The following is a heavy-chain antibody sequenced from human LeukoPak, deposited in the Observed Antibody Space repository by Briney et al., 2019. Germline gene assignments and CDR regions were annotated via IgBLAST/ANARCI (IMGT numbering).Heavy chain of an antibody. D-gene: IGHD3-22*01. CDR2: INHSGST. J-gene: IGHJ4*02. V-gene: IGHV4-34*01. CDR1: GGSFSGYY. CDR3: ARSGYYYDSSGYYAHVPDY. Sequence: SETLSLTCAVYGGSFSGYYWSWIRQPPGKGLEWIGEINHSGSTNYNPSLKSRVTISVDTSKNQFSLKLSSVTAADTAVYYCARSGYYYDSSGYYAHVPDYWGQGTLVTVSS.